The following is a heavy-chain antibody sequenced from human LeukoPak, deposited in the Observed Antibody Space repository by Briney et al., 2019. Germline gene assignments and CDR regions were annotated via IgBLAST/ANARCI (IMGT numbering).Heavy chain of an antibody. CDR2: IYYSGST. J-gene: IGHJ4*02. D-gene: IGHD3-10*01. CDR3: ARQGGSMVRGVIINPYYFDY. V-gene: IGHV4-39*01. CDR1: GGSISSSSYS. Sequence: SETLSLTCTVSGGSISSSSYSWGWIRQPPGKGLEWIGSIYYSGSTYYNPSLKSRVTISVDTSKNQFSLKLSSVTAADTAVYYCARQGGSMVRGVIINPYYFDYWGQGTLVTVSS.